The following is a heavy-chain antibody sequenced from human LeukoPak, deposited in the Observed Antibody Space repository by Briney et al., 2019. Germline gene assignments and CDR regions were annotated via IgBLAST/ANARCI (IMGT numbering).Heavy chain of an antibody. CDR2: IYYSGST. CDR1: GGSISSSSYY. CDR3: ARLPGAAAAYYYYYMDV. V-gene: IGHV4-39*01. J-gene: IGHJ6*03. Sequence: NPSETLSLTCTDSGGSISSSSYYWGWIRQPPGKGLEWIGSIYYSGSTYYNPPLKSRVTISVDTSKNQFSLKLSSATAADTAVYYCARLPGAAAAYYYYYMDVWGKGTTVTVSS. D-gene: IGHD2-2*01.